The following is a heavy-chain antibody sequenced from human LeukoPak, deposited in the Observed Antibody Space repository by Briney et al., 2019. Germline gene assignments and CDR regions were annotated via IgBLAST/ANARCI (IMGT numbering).Heavy chain of an antibody. CDR1: GFTFSSYA. J-gene: IGHJ4*02. CDR3: AKGYGGSRYYFDY. CDR2: ISGSGGST. V-gene: IGHV3-23*01. Sequence: GGSLRLSCAASGFTFSSYAMSWVRQAPGKGLEWVSAISGSGGSTYYADSVKGRFTISRDNSKNTLYLQMNSLRAEDTALYYCAKGYGGSRYYFDYWGQGTLVTVSS. D-gene: IGHD4-23*01.